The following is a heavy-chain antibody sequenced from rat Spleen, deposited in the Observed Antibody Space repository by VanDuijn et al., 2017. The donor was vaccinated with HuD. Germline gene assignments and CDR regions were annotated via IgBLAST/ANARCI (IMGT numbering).Heavy chain of an antibody. CDR1: GFSLISYS. Sequence: QVQLKESGPGLVQPSQTLSLTCTVSGFSLISYSVHWIRQPPGKGLEWMGGIWGDGSTDYNSALKSRLSISRDTSKSQVYLKMNSLQTEDTATYYCARADIGAIYTDGIWGQGVMVTVSS. CDR3: ARADIGAIYTDGI. V-gene: IGHV2-1*01. D-gene: IGHD1-2*01. J-gene: IGHJ2*01. CDR2: IWGDGST.